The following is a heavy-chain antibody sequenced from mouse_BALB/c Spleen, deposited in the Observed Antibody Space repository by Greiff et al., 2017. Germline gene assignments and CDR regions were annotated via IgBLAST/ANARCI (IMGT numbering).Heavy chain of an antibody. Sequence: VQLKQSGAELVKPGASVKLSCTASGFNIKDTYMHWVKQRPEQGLEWIGRIDPANGNTKYDPKFQGKATITADTSSNTAYLQLSSLTSEDTAVYYCATTVVAPAYWGQGTLVTVSA. CDR2: IDPANGNT. D-gene: IGHD1-1*01. CDR1: GFNIKDTY. CDR3: ATTVVAPAY. V-gene: IGHV14-3*02. J-gene: IGHJ3*01.